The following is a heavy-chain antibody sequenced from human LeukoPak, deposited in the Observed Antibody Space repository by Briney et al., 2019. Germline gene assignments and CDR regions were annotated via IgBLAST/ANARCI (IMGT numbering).Heavy chain of an antibody. CDR2: IYSGGST. CDR1: GFTVSSNY. V-gene: IGHV3-53*01. CDR3: AKDDSPEKEWLEVIDY. J-gene: IGHJ4*02. D-gene: IGHD3-3*01. Sequence: PGGSLRLSCAASGFTVSSNYMSWVRQAPGKGLEWVSVIYSGGSTYYADSVKGRFTISRDNSKNTLYLQMNSLRAEDTAVYYCAKDDSPEKEWLEVIDYWGQGTLVTVSS.